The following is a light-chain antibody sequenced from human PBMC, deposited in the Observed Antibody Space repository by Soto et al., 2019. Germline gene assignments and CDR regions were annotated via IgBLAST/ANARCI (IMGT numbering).Light chain of an antibody. CDR1: SSDVGGYNY. Sequence: QSAPTQPPSASGSPGQSVTISCTGTSSDVGGYNYVSWYQQHPGKAPKLMIYEVSKRPAGVPDRFSGSKSGNTASLTVSGLQAEDEADYYCSSYEGSNNFVVFGGGTKLTVL. V-gene: IGLV2-8*01. CDR3: SSYEGSNNFVV. CDR2: EVS. J-gene: IGLJ2*01.